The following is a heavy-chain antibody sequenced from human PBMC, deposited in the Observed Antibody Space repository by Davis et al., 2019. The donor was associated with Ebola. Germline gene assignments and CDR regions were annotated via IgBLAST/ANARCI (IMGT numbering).Heavy chain of an antibody. Sequence: GESLKISCAASGFPFTTYIMNWVRQAPGKGLEWVSSITSGGDSVDYADSVRGRFTVSRDNAKTSLYLQMNSLRAEDTAVYFCARDRDYYDTSAYHPRGWFDLWGQGTLVIVSS. CDR1: GFPFTTYI. V-gene: IGHV3-21*01. CDR3: ARDRDYYDTSAYHPRGWFDL. D-gene: IGHD3-22*01. CDR2: ITSGGDSV. J-gene: IGHJ5*02.